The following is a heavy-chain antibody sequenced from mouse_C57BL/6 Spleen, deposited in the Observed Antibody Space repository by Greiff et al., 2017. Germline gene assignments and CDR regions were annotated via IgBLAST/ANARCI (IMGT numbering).Heavy chain of an antibody. CDR2: ISSGGSYT. Sequence: EVKLVESGGDLVKPGGSLKLSCAASGFTFGSYGMSWVRQTPDKRLEWVATISSGGSYTYYPDSVKGRFTISRDNAKNTLYLQMSSLKSEDTAMYYCARRDTTVVATGYFDVWGTGTTVTVSS. CDR1: GFTFGSYG. CDR3: ARRDTTVVATGYFDV. J-gene: IGHJ1*03. D-gene: IGHD1-1*01. V-gene: IGHV5-6*02.